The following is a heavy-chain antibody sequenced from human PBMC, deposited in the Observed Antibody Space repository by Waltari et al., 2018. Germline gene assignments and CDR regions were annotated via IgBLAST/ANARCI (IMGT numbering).Heavy chain of an antibody. CDR3: ARVSLLRFLEWNLEYYFDY. J-gene: IGHJ4*02. V-gene: IGHV3-11*04. CDR2: ISSSGSTI. Sequence: QVQLVESGGGLVKPGGSLRLSCAASGFTFSDYYMSWIRQAPGKGLEWVAYISSSGSTIYYADSVKGRFTISRDNAKNSLYLQMNRLRAEDTAVYYCARVSLLRFLEWNLEYYFDYWGQGTLVTVSS. D-gene: IGHD3-3*01. CDR1: GFTFSDYY.